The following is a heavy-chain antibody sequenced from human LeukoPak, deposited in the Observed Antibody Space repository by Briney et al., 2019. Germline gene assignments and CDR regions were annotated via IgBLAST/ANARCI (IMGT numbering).Heavy chain of an antibody. D-gene: IGHD5-24*01. CDR1: GYIFTSYW. J-gene: IGHJ4*02. CDR3: ARQRWPDY. Sequence: GESLKISCKGSGYIFTSYWITWVRQMPGKGLEWMGRIDPSDSYTNYSPSFQGHVTISADKSLSTACLQWSSLKASDTAMYYCARQRWPDYWGQGTLVTVSS. CDR2: IDPSDSYT. V-gene: IGHV5-10-1*01.